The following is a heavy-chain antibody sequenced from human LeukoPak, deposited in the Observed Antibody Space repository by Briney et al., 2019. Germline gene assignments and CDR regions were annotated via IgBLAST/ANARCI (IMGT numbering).Heavy chain of an antibody. J-gene: IGHJ4*02. Sequence: ASVKVSCEASGYTFTGYYMHWVRQAPGQGLEWMGWINPNSGGTNYAQKFQGRVTMTEDTSTDTAYMELSSLRSEDTAVYYCATGEGATTWPLDYWGQGTLVTVSS. V-gene: IGHV1-2*02. CDR1: GYTFTGYY. CDR3: ATGEGATTWPLDY. D-gene: IGHD1-26*01. CDR2: INPNSGGT.